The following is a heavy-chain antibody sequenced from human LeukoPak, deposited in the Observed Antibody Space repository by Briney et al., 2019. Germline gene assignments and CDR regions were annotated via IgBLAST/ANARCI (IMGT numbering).Heavy chain of an antibody. CDR1: GFTFSNAW. Sequence: GGSLRLSCAASGFTFSNAWMSWVRQAPGKGLEWVANIKQDGSEKYYVDSVKGRFTISRDNAKNSLYLQMNSLRAEDTAVYYCARDLFGEGAFDIWGQGTMVTVSS. CDR2: IKQDGSEK. V-gene: IGHV3-7*01. D-gene: IGHD3-10*02. J-gene: IGHJ3*02. CDR3: ARDLFGEGAFDI.